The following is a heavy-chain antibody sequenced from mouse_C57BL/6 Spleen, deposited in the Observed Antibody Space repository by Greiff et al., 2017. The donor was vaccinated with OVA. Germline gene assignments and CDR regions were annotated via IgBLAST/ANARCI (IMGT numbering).Heavy chain of an antibody. CDR3: ARGGDGGYYFDY. Sequence: EVMLVESEGGLVQPGRSMKLSCTASGFTFSDYYMAWVRQVPEKGLEWVANINYDGSSTYYLDSLKSRFIISRDNAKNILYLQMSSLKSEDTATYYCARGGDGGYYFDYWGQGTTLTVSS. CDR2: INYDGSST. CDR1: GFTFSDYY. J-gene: IGHJ2*01. V-gene: IGHV5-16*01.